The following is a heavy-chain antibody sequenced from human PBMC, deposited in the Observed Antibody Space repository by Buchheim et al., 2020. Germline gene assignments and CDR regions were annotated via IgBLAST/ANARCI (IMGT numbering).Heavy chain of an antibody. CDR1: GFTFSSYA. V-gene: IGHV3-30-3*01. D-gene: IGHD1-14*01. CDR3: ARERSEGTIDY. Sequence: QVQLVESGGGVVQPGRSLRLSCAASGFTFSSYAMHWVRQAPGKGPEWVAVISYDGSNKYYADSVKGRFTISRDNSKNTQYLQMNSLRAEDTAVYYCARERSEGTIDYWGQGTL. J-gene: IGHJ4*02. CDR2: ISYDGSNK.